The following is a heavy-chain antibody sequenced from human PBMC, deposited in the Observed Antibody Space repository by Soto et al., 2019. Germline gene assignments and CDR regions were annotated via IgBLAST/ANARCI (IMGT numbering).Heavy chain of an antibody. CDR1: GFTFSSYS. V-gene: IGHV3-21*01. Sequence: GGSLRLSCAASGFTFSSYSMNWVRQAPGKGLEWVSSISSSSSYIYYADSVKGRFTISRDNAKNSLYLQMNSLRAEDTAVYYCARHQPPSYGSGSYYDYWGQGTLVTVSS. CDR2: ISSSSSYI. D-gene: IGHD3-10*01. J-gene: IGHJ4*02. CDR3: ARHQPPSYGSGSYYDY.